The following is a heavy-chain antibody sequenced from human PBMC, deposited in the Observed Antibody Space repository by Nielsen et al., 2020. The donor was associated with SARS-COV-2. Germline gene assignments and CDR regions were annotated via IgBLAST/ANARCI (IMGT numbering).Heavy chain of an antibody. Sequence: ASVKVSCKASGYTFTSYPMNWVRQAPGQGLEWMGWINTNTGNPTYARGFTGRFVFSLDTSVSTAYLQISSLKAEDTAVYYCAKDRGSNMDDWFDPWGQGTLVTVSS. V-gene: IGHV7-4-1*02. CDR2: INTNTGNP. CDR3: AKDRGSNMDDWFDP. J-gene: IGHJ5*02. D-gene: IGHD6-13*01. CDR1: GYTFTSYP.